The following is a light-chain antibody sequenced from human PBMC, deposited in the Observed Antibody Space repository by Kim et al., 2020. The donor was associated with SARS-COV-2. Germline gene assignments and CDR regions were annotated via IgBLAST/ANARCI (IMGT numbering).Light chain of an antibody. CDR2: ATS. J-gene: IGKJ1*01. CDR1: QSVGSNF. V-gene: IGKV3-20*01. CDR3: QQYGSSPRT. Sequence: YPGESASLSWRASQSVGSNFLAWYQQQPGQAPRLLIYATSNRATGIPDRFRGSGSGTDFTLTISRLEPDDFAVYYCQQYGSSPRTFGQGTKVDIK.